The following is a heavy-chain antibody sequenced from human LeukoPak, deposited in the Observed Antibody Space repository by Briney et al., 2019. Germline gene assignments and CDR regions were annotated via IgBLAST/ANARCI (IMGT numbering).Heavy chain of an antibody. Sequence: SETLSLTCVVYGGSFSGHYWSWIRQPPGKGLEWIGEINHSGSTSYNPSLKSRVTISVDTSKNQFSLKLSSVTAADTAVYYCARVGGRGRNYDILTVYLERYYFDYCGQGTLVTVSS. D-gene: IGHD3-9*01. CDR1: GGSFSGHY. CDR3: ARVGGRGRNYDILTVYLERYYFDY. V-gene: IGHV4-34*01. J-gene: IGHJ4*02. CDR2: INHSGST.